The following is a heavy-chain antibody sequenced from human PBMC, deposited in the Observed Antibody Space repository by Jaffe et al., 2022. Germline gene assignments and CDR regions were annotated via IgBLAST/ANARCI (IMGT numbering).Heavy chain of an antibody. V-gene: IGHV3-30*18. D-gene: IGHD4-17*01. Sequence: QVQLVESGGGVVQPGRSLRLSCAASGFTFSSYGMHWVRQAPGKGLEWVAVISYDGSNKYYADSVKGRFTISRDNSKNTLYLQMNSLRAEDTAVYYCAKDAATGTTGLLGYWGQGTLVTVSS. CDR1: GFTFSSYG. CDR2: ISYDGSNK. CDR3: AKDAATGTTGLLGY. J-gene: IGHJ4*02.